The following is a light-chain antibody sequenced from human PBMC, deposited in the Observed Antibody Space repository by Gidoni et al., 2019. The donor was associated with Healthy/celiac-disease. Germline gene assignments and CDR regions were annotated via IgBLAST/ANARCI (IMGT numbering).Light chain of an antibody. V-gene: IGKV1-39*01. CDR3: QQSYSTPPT. Sequence: IQLTQSPSSLSASVGDRVTITCRASQSISSYLNWYQQKPGKAPKLLIYAASSLQSGVPSRVSGSGSGTDFNLTISSLQPEDFATYYCQQSYSTPPTFXGXTKVEIK. CDR1: QSISSY. CDR2: AAS. J-gene: IGKJ4*01.